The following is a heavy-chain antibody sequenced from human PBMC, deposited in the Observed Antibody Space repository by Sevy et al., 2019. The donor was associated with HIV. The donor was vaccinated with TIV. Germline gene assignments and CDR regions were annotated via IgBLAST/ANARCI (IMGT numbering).Heavy chain of an antibody. CDR2: IWYDGSNK. CDR3: AGGHVSSSSWDYFDY. CDR1: GFTFSTYA. V-gene: IGHV3-30*02. J-gene: IGHJ4*02. D-gene: IGHD6-13*01. Sequence: GGSLRLSCAASGFTFSTYAMHWVRQAPGKGLEWVALIWYDGSNKYYTDSVKGRFTISRANSKNTLYLQMNSLRAEDTAVYYCAGGHVSSSSWDYFDYWGQGTLVTVSS.